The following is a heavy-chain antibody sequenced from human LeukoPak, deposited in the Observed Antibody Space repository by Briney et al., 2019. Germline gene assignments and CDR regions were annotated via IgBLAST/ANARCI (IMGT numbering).Heavy chain of an antibody. D-gene: IGHD5-12*01. V-gene: IGHV3-30-3*01. CDR3: ARGSNIVATSTILYYFDY. CDR2: ISYDGSNK. Sequence: GGSLRLSCAASGFTFSSYAMHWVRQAPGKGLEWVAVISYDGSNKYYADSVKGRFTISRDNSKNTLYLQMNSLRAEDTAVYYCARGSNIVATSTILYYFDYWGQGTLVTVSS. CDR1: GFTFSSYA. J-gene: IGHJ4*02.